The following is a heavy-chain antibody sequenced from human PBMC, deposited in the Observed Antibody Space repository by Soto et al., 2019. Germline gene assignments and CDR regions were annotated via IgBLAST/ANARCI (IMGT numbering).Heavy chain of an antibody. J-gene: IGHJ3*02. CDR1: GFTFSSYA. Sequence: VQLVESGGGVVQPGRSLRLSCAASGFTFSSYAMHWVRQAPGKGLEWVAVISYDGSNKYYADSVKGRFTISRDNSKNTLYLQMNSLRAEDTAVYYCARDRLTVTTYAFDIWGQGTMVTVSS. V-gene: IGHV3-30-3*01. D-gene: IGHD4-17*01. CDR3: ARDRLTVTTYAFDI. CDR2: ISYDGSNK.